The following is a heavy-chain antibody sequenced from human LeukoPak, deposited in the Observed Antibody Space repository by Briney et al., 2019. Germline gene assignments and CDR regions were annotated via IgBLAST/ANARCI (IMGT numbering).Heavy chain of an antibody. Sequence: SVKVSCKASGGTFSSYAISWVRQAPGQGLEWMGGIIPIFGTANYAQKLQGRVTITTDESTSTAYMELSSLRSEDTAVYYCARGVDSSGYLGPDAFDIWGQGTMVTVSS. CDR3: ARGVDSSGYLGPDAFDI. V-gene: IGHV1-69*05. D-gene: IGHD3-22*01. CDR2: IIPIFGTA. CDR1: GGTFSSYA. J-gene: IGHJ3*02.